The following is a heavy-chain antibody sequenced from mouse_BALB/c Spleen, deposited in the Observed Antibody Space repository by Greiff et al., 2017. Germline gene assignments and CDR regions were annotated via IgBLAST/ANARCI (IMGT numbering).Heavy chain of an antibody. CDR1: GFNIKDTY. D-gene: IGHD2-4*01. Sequence: EVKLQESGAELVKPGASVKLSCTASGFNIKDTYMHWVKQRPEQGLEWIGRIDPANGNTKYDPKFQGKATITADTSSNTAYLQLSSLTSEDTAVYYCARGNYGGYFDVWGAGTTVTVSS. CDR2: IDPANGNT. CDR3: ARGNYGGYFDV. V-gene: IGHV14-3*02. J-gene: IGHJ1*01.